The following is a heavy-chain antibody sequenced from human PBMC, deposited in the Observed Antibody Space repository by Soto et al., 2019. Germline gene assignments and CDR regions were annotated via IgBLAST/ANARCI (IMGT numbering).Heavy chain of an antibody. Sequence: PSETLSLTCKVSGGSISNPDYYWSWIRQPPGKGLEWIGYINYSGNTYYNPSLMSRVFISVDTSKNQISLRLSSVTAADTAVYYCARVFTLTYNWFDPWGQGTLVTVSS. V-gene: IGHV4-30-4*01. CDR1: GGSISNPDYY. CDR2: INYSGNT. D-gene: IGHD3-22*01. CDR3: ARVFTLTYNWFDP. J-gene: IGHJ5*02.